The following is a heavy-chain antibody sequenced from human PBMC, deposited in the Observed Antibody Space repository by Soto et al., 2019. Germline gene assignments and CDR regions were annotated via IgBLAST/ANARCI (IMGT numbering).Heavy chain of an antibody. CDR3: XRXETVVDY. J-gene: IGHJ4*02. CDR1: GYTFTSYG. Sequence: QVQLVQSGAEVKKPGASVKVSCKASGYTFTSYGISWVRQAPGQGLEWMGWISAYNGNTNYAQKLQGRVTMTTDTSTSTAXXELRXXXSDXTAVXXCXRXETVVDYWGQGTLVTVSS. V-gene: IGHV1-18*01. D-gene: IGHD2-2*01. CDR2: ISAYNGNT.